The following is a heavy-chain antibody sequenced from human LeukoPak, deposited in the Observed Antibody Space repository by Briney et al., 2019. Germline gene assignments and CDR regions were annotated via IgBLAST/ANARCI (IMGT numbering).Heavy chain of an antibody. V-gene: IGHV1-69*05. CDR1: GGTFSSYA. D-gene: IGHD1-26*01. Sequence: SVKVSCKASGGTFSSYAISWVRQAPGQGLEWMGRIISIFGTANYAQKFQGRVTITTDESTSTAYMELSSLRSEDTAVYYCARDRWAPSYFDYWGQGTLVTVSS. CDR2: IISIFGTA. J-gene: IGHJ4*02. CDR3: ARDRWAPSYFDY.